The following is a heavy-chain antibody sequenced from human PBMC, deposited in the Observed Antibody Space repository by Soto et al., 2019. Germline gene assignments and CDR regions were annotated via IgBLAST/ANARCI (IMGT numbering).Heavy chain of an antibody. Sequence: PSETLSLTCLVSGFPISSTYSWGWIRQPPGKGLEWIGSISHSGTTSYGPSLTSRVSISVDTSKNQVSLKLTSVTAADTAVYFCARVTMVIRDSDHFGVDVWGHGTTVTVSS. CDR2: ISHSGTT. D-gene: IGHD4-17*01. J-gene: IGHJ6*02. CDR3: ARVTMVIRDSDHFGVDV. V-gene: IGHV4-38-2*02. CDR1: GFPISSTYS.